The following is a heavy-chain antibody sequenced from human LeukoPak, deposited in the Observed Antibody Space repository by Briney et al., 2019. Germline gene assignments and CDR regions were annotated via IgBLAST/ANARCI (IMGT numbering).Heavy chain of an antibody. CDR1: GGSITSSSYY. V-gene: IGHV4-39*01. Sequence: SETLSLTCSVSGGSITSSSYYWGWIRQPPEKGLEWIGSIYYTGGTFYSPSLKSRVTISVDTSKNQFSLKLSSVTAADTAVYYCARQPVVIEAFDIWGQGTMVTVSS. CDR3: ARQPVVIEAFDI. CDR2: IYYTGGT. D-gene: IGHD2-21*01. J-gene: IGHJ3*02.